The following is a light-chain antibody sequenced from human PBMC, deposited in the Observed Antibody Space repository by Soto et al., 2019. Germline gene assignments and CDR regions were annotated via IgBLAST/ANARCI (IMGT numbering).Light chain of an antibody. CDR2: NVS. CDR3: TSSTSRGTYD. Sequence: QSALTQPASVSGSPGQSITISCTGTSSDVGAYNFVSWYRQHPDKAPKLIIYNVSNRPSGVSNRFSGSKSANTASLTISGLQAEDEAHYYCTSSTSRGTYDFGTGTKLTVL. CDR1: SSDVGAYNF. V-gene: IGLV2-14*03. J-gene: IGLJ1*01.